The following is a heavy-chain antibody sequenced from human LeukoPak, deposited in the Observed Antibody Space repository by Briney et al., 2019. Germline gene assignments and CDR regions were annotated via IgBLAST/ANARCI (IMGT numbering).Heavy chain of an antibody. D-gene: IGHD1-26*01. CDR1: GFTFSSYG. Sequence: GGSLRLSCAASGFTFSSYGMHWVRQAPGKGLEWVAVISYDGSNKYYADSVKGRFTISRDNSKNTLYLQMNSLRAEDTAVYYCAKDLSYSGSYYFDYWGQGTLVTVSS. CDR2: ISYDGSNK. J-gene: IGHJ4*02. V-gene: IGHV3-30*18. CDR3: AKDLSYSGSYYFDY.